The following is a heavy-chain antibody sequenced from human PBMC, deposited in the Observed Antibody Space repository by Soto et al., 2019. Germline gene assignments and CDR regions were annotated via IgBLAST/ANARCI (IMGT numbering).Heavy chain of an antibody. CDR1: GGSISSGDYY. V-gene: IGHV4-30-4*01. D-gene: IGHD3-3*01. Sequence: QVQLQESGPGLVKPSQTLSLTCTVSGGSISSGDYYWSWIRQPPGKGLEWIGYIYYSGSTYYNPSLTSRVTISVDTSTNPFSLKLGSVPAADTAVYHCAGVAGPPDFLDSWAQGTLVTVSS. J-gene: IGHJ4*02. CDR2: IYYSGST. CDR3: AGVAGPPDFLDS.